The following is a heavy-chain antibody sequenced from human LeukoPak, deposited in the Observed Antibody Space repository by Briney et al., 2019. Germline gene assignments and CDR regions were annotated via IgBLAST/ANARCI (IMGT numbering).Heavy chain of an antibody. D-gene: IGHD4-11*01. CDR1: GGSFSGYY. Sequence: PSETLSLTCAVYGGSFSGYYWSWIRQPPGKGLEWIGEINHSGSTNYNPSLKSRVTISVDTSKNQFSLKLSSVTAADTAVYYCARGLFSTTVAHFDYWGQGTLATVSS. CDR2: INHSGST. CDR3: ARGLFSTTVAHFDY. J-gene: IGHJ4*02. V-gene: IGHV4-34*01.